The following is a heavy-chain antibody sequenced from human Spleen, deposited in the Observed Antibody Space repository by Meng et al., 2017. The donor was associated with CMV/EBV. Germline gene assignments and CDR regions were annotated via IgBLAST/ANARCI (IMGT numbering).Heavy chain of an antibody. Sequence: ASVKVSCKASGYTFTGYYIHWVRQAPGQGLEWMGWINPNSGGTNYAQKFQGRVTMTRDTSTSTVYMELSSLRSEDTAVYYCARDTYQLIYYFDYWGQGTLVTVSS. CDR3: ARDTYQLIYYFDY. V-gene: IGHV1-2*02. CDR1: GYTFTGYY. J-gene: IGHJ4*02. D-gene: IGHD2-2*01. CDR2: INPNSGGT.